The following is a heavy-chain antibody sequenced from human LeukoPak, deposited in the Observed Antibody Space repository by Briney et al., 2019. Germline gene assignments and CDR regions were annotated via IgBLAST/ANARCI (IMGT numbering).Heavy chain of an antibody. V-gene: IGHV4-39*07. CDR3: ARAHRRESRVMDV. Sequence: SETLSLTCTVSGGSISSSSYYWGWIRQPPGKGLEWIGSIYYSGSTYYNPSLKSRVTISVDTSKNQFSLKLSSVTAADTAVYYCARAHRRESRVMDVWGKGTTVTVSS. CDR2: IYYSGST. J-gene: IGHJ6*03. CDR1: GGSISSSSYY.